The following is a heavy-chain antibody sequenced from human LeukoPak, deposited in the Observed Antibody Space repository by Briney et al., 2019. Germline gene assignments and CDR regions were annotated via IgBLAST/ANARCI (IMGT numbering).Heavy chain of an antibody. CDR3: TTSPYDSSGYADY. J-gene: IGHJ4*02. Sequence: GGSLRLSCAASGLTFSDAWMSWVRQAPGKGLEWVGRIKRKTDCGTTDYAAPVKGRFTISRDDSKNTLYLQMNSLKTEDTAVYYCTTSPYDSSGYADYWGQGTLVTVSS. D-gene: IGHD3-22*01. V-gene: IGHV3-15*01. CDR1: GLTFSDAW. CDR2: IKRKTDCGTT.